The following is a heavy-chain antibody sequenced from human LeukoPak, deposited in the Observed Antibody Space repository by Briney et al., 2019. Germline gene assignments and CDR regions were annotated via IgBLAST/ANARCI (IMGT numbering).Heavy chain of an antibody. J-gene: IGHJ3*02. D-gene: IGHD3-3*01. CDR2: ISYDGSNK. V-gene: IGHV3-30-3*01. CDR3: AKEAYDFWSGYPETIFDI. Sequence: AGGSLRLSCAASGFTFSSYAMHWVRQAPGKGLEWVAVISYDGSNKYYADSVKGRFTISRDNSKNTLYLQMNSLRAEDTAVYYCAKEAYDFWSGYPETIFDIWGQGTMVTVSS. CDR1: GFTFSSYA.